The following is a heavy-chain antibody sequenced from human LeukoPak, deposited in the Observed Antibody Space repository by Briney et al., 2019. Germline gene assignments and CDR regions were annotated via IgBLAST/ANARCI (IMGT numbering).Heavy chain of an antibody. CDR3: ARARMMSGFDP. Sequence: SETLSLTCTVSGGSISSGDYYWSWIRQPPGTGLEWIGYIYYSGSTYYNPSLKSRVTISVDTSKNQFSLKLSSVTAADTAVYYCARARMMSGFDPSGQGTLVTVSS. CDR1: GGSISSGDYY. CDR2: IYYSGST. D-gene: IGHD3-16*01. V-gene: IGHV4-30-4*08. J-gene: IGHJ5*02.